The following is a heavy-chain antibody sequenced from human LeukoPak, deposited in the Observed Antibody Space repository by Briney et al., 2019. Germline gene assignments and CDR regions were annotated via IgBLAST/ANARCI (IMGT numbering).Heavy chain of an antibody. Sequence: PSQTLSLTCAVSGGSISSGGYSWSWIRQPPGKGLEWIGYIYHSGSTYYNPSLKSRVTISVDRSKNQFSLKLSSVTAADTAVYYCATGDGRYALYWGRGTLVTVSS. D-gene: IGHD3-16*01. V-gene: IGHV4-30-2*01. J-gene: IGHJ4*02. CDR3: ATGDGRYALY. CDR2: IYHSGST. CDR1: GGSISSGGYS.